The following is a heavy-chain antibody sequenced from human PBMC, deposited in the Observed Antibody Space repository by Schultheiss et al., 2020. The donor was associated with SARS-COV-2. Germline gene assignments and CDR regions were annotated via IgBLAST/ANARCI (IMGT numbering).Heavy chain of an antibody. Sequence: SETLSLTCAVYGGSFSGYYWSWIRQPPGKGLEWIGSIDHSGSTKYNPSLKSRVTISVDTSKNQFSLKLSSVTAADTAVYYCTREGSSWLNYYYYGMDVWGQGTTVTVSS. CDR2: IDHSGST. D-gene: IGHD6-13*01. V-gene: IGHV4-34*01. J-gene: IGHJ6*02. CDR1: GGSFSGYY. CDR3: TREGSSWLNYYYYGMDV.